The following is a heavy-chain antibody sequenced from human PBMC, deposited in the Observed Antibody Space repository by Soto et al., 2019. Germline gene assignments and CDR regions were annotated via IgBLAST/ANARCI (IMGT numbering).Heavy chain of an antibody. V-gene: IGHV4-59*01. D-gene: IGHD3-10*01. J-gene: IGHJ5*02. Sequence: QVQLQESGPGLVKPSETLSLTCTVSGGSISSYYWSWIRQPPGKGLEWIGYSYYSGSTNYNPSLKSSVTISVDTSKNQFSLKLSSVTAADTAVYYCARELFGRSVWFDPWGQGTLVTVSS. CDR3: ARELFGRSVWFDP. CDR1: GGSISSYY. CDR2: SYYSGST.